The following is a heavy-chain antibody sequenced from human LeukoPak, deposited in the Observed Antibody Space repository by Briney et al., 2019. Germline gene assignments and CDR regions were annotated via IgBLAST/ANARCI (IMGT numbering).Heavy chain of an antibody. V-gene: IGHV4-59*01. CDR1: GGSISSYC. CDR2: IYYSGST. D-gene: IGHD2-2*01. J-gene: IGHJ4*02. Sequence: SETLSLTCTVSGGSISSYCWSWIRQPPGKGLEWIRYIYYSGSTNYNPSLKSRVTISVDTSKNQFSLKLSSVTAADTAVYYCAREYCSSTSCYFDYWGQGTLVTVSS. CDR3: AREYCSSTSCYFDY.